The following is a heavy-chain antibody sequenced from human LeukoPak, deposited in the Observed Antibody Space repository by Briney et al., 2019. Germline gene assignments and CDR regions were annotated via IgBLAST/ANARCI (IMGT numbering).Heavy chain of an antibody. CDR3: TRQGVAYCGGDCSSSDSTFED. V-gene: IGHV3-73*01. J-gene: IGHJ4*02. CDR1: GFTFSGSA. CDR2: IRSKANNYAT. D-gene: IGHD2-21*02. Sequence: GGSLRLSCVASGFTFSGSAMHWVRQASGKGLEWVARIRSKANNYATAYTASVKGGFTISRDDSKNTAYLQLDRLKTEDTAVYYCTRQGVAYCGGDCSSSDSTFEDWGQGTPVTVSS.